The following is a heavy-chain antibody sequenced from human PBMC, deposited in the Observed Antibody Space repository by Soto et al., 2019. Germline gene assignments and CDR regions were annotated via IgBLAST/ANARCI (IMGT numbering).Heavy chain of an antibody. CDR2: ISYGGGTT. D-gene: IGHD3-22*01. V-gene: IGHV3-23*01. J-gene: IGHJ4*02. CDR1: EFTFSNYT. CDR3: AKNPGYYYDSTGYHFDY. Sequence: GALRLSCAASEFTFSNYTMSWVRQAPGKGLEWVSAISYGGGTTYYADSVKGRFTISRDNSKNTLYLQMNSLRAEDTAVYYCAKNPGYYYDSTGYHFDYWGQGTLVTVSS.